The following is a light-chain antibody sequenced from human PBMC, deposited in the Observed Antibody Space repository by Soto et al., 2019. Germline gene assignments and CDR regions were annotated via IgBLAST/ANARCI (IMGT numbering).Light chain of an antibody. CDR1: STDVGGYNY. J-gene: IGLJ1*01. V-gene: IGLV2-8*01. CDR2: EVS. Sequence: QSVLTQPPSAAGSPGQSVTISCTGTSTDVGGYNYVSWYQQYPGKAPKLMIYEVSKRPSGVPDRFSGSKSGNTASLTISGLQAEDEADYYCSSYTSRDTLVFGTGTKVTVL. CDR3: SSYTSRDTLV.